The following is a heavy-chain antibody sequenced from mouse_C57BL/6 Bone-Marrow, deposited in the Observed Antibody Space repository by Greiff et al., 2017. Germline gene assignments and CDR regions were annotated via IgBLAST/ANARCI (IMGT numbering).Heavy chain of an antibody. D-gene: IGHD1-1*01. V-gene: IGHV5-9-1*02. CDR2: ISSGGDYI. CDR1: GFTFSSYA. CDR3: TGEDVHYYGSSYHRYFDF. J-gene: IGHJ1*01. Sequence: EVMLVESGEGLVKPGGSLKLSCAASGFTFSSYAMSWVRQTPEKRLEWVAYISSGGDYIYYADTVKGRFTLSRDNARNILYLQMSSLKSEDTAMYYCTGEDVHYYGSSYHRYFDFWGPGTTVTVSS.